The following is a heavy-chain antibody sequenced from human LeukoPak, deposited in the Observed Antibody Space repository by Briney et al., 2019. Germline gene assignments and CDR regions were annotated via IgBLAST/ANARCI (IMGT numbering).Heavy chain of an antibody. CDR1: GFTLSSYE. D-gene: IGHD6-13*01. J-gene: IGHJ4*02. V-gene: IGHV3-48*03. CDR3: ARGPYSSNCYVDY. CDR2: ISRFSNSI. Sequence: AASVRLSCAASGFTLSSYEMNWVRLAPGKGLEWISYISRFSNSIYYADSVKGRFTISRDSAKNSLYLQMNSLRAEDTAVYYCARGPYSSNCYVDYWGQGTLVPVAS.